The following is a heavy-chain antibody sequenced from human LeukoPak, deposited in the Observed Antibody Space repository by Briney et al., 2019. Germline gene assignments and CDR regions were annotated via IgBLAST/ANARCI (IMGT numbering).Heavy chain of an antibody. J-gene: IGHJ5*02. Sequence: SQTLSLTCTVSGGSISSGSYYWSWIRQPAGKGLEWIGRIYTSGSTNYNPSLKSRVTISVDTSKNQFSLKLSSVTAADTAVYYCARVNDFWSGYNWFDPWGQGTLVTV. V-gene: IGHV4-61*02. CDR1: GGSISSGSYY. CDR2: IYTSGST. D-gene: IGHD3-3*01. CDR3: ARVNDFWSGYNWFDP.